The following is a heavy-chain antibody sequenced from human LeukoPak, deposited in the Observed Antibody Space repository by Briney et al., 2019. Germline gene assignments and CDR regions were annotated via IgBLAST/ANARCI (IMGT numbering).Heavy chain of an antibody. Sequence: ASVKVSCKASGYTFTSYGISWVRQAPGQGLEWMGWISAYNGNTNYAQKLQGRVTMTTDTSTSTAYMELRSLRSDDTAVYYCARVPGVYGDSPDAFDIWGQGTMVTVSS. CDR1: GYTFTSYG. V-gene: IGHV1-18*01. CDR2: ISAYNGNT. J-gene: IGHJ3*02. D-gene: IGHD4-17*01. CDR3: ARVPGVYGDSPDAFDI.